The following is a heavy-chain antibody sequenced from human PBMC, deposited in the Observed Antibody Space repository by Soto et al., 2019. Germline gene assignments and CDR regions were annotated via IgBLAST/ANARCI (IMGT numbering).Heavy chain of an antibody. CDR1: GYTFTSYG. V-gene: IGHV1-18*01. Sequence: ASVKLSCKASGYTFTSYGISWVRQAPGQGLEWMGWISAYNGNTNYAQKLQGRVTMTTDTSTSTAYMELRSLRSDDTAVYYCARDCSGGSCYSSTAKRFDYWGQGTLVTVSS. CDR3: ARDCSGGSCYSSTAKRFDY. J-gene: IGHJ4*02. D-gene: IGHD2-15*01. CDR2: ISAYNGNT.